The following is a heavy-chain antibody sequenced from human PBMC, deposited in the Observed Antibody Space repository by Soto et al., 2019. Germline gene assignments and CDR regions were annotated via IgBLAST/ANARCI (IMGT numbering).Heavy chain of an antibody. CDR2: IHSDGST. J-gene: IGHJ4*02. Sequence: TGGSLRLSCSVAGFTVSDSMSWVRQAPGKGLECVSFIHSDGSTHYTDSVRGRFTISRDNSKNTLYLQMDRLRVDDTAVYFCARDASCPFDYWGQGTLVTVSS. V-gene: IGHV3-53*01. CDR3: ARDASCPFDY. CDR1: GFTVSDS.